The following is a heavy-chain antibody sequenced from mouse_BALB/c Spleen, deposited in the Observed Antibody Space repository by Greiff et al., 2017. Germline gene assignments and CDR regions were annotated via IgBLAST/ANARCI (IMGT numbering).Heavy chain of an antibody. CDR2: ISSGGGT. CDR3: ARGRTTVEGASFDY. J-gene: IGHJ2*01. Sequence: EVQLMESGGGLVKPGGSLKLSCAASGFTFTSYAMSWVRQTPEKRLEWVASISSGGGTYYPDSVKGGFTISRDNARNILYLQMSSLRSEDTAMYYCARGRTTVEGASFDYWGQGTTLTVSS. D-gene: IGHD1-1*01. V-gene: IGHV5-6-5*01. CDR1: GFTFTSYA.